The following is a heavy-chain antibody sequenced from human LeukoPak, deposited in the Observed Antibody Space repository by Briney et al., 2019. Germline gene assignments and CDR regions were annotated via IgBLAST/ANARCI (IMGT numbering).Heavy chain of an antibody. D-gene: IGHD5-24*01. V-gene: IGHV1-2*02. CDR1: GYTFTGYY. Sequence: ASVKVSCKAPGYTFTGYYMHWVRQAPGQGLEWMGCINPNSGDTIYAHNFQARVTMTRDTSISTAYMELSSLRSDDTAVHYCARGGDGYNRRFDYWGQGTLVTVSS. J-gene: IGHJ4*02. CDR3: ARGGDGYNRRFDY. CDR2: INPNSGDT.